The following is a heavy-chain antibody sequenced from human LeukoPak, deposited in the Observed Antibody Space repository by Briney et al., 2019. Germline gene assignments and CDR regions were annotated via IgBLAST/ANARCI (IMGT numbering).Heavy chain of an antibody. CDR3: AKSALGYCSSTCCYYNWFDP. J-gene: IGHJ5*02. CDR2: IIPIFGTA. D-gene: IGHD2-2*01. Sequence: SVKVSCKASGGTFSSYAISWVRQAPGQGLEWMGGIIPIFGTANYAQKFQGRVTIITDESTSTAYMELSSLRSEDTAVYYCAKSALGYCSSTCCYYNWFDPWGQGTLVTVSS. CDR1: GGTFSSYA. V-gene: IGHV1-69*05.